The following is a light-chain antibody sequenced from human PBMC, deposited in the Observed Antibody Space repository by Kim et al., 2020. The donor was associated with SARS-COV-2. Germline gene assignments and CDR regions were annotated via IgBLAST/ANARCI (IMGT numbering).Light chain of an antibody. CDR3: QLYTSSSWT. J-gene: IGKJ1*01. CDR1: QSVNSIY. Sequence: SPGESATLSCRASQSVNSIYLAWYQQKPGQAPRLLIYGASSRATGIPDRFTGSGSGTDFTLTISRLEPEDFAVYYCQLYTSSSWTFGQGTKVDIK. V-gene: IGKV3-20*01. CDR2: GAS.